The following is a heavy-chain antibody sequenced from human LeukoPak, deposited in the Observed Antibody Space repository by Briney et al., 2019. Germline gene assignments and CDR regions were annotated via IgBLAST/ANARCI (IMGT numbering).Heavy chain of an antibody. D-gene: IGHD6-6*01. CDR3: STAATLSIAARPDGFDY. Sequence: GGSLRLSCAASGFTFSSYWMSWVRQAPGKGLEWVSAISGSGGSTYYADSVKGRFTISRDNSKNTLYLQMNSLRAEDTAVYYCSTAATLSIAARPDGFDYWGQGTLVTVSS. J-gene: IGHJ4*02. V-gene: IGHV3-23*01. CDR1: GFTFSSYW. CDR2: ISGSGGST.